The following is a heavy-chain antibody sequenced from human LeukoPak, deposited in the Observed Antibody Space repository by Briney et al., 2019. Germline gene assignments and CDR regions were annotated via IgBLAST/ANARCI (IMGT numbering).Heavy chain of an antibody. CDR3: ARVSGGTY. V-gene: IGHV1-3*01. D-gene: IGHD1-26*01. J-gene: IGHJ4*02. CDR1: GYAFTNYY. Sequence: ASVKVSCKASGYAFTNYYMHWVRQAPGQRLEWMGRINAGDGSTRYSQKFQGRVTITRDTSASTAFMELSSLRSEDTAVYYCARVSGGTYWGQGTLVTVSS. CDR2: INAGDGST.